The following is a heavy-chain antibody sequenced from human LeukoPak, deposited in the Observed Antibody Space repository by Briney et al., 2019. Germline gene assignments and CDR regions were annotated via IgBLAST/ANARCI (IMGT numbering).Heavy chain of an antibody. J-gene: IGHJ4*02. Sequence: GGSLRLSCAASGFTFSSNWMHWVRQAPGKGLVWVSRINGDGSTTNYADSVKGRFTISRDNAKNTLYLQMNSLRAEDTAVYYCVRDLGGRSGHWGQGTLVTVSS. D-gene: IGHD1-26*01. CDR3: VRDLGGRSGH. CDR2: INGDGSTT. CDR1: GFTFSSNW. V-gene: IGHV3-74*01.